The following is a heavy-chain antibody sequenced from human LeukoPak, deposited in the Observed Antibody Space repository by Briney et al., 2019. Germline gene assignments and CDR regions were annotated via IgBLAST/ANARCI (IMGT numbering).Heavy chain of an antibody. Sequence: PAGSLRLSCAASGFTFSSYYMSWVRQAPGKGLEWVSDMYGSGGSTYYADSVKGRLTISRDNYKNTLYLQMNNTKAVDKAVYYCAKGYSSSWYYFDYWGQGALVTASS. CDR1: GFTFSSYY. CDR3: AKGYSSSWYYFDY. V-gene: IGHV3-23*01. CDR2: MYGSGGST. D-gene: IGHD6-13*01. J-gene: IGHJ4*02.